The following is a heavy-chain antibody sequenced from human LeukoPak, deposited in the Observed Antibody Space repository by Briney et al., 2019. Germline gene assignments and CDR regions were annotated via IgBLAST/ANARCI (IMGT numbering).Heavy chain of an antibody. J-gene: IGHJ4*02. D-gene: IGHD6-19*01. CDR1: GYTFTSYD. CDR3: ARVSKTYSSGWYTTPTDY. CDR2: MNPNSGNT. V-gene: IGHV1-8*01. Sequence: ASVKVSCKASGYTFTSYDINWVRQATGQGLEWMGWMNPNSGNTGYAQKLQGRVTMTRNTSISTAYMELSSLRSEDTAVYYCARVSKTYSSGWYTTPTDYWGQGTLVTVSS.